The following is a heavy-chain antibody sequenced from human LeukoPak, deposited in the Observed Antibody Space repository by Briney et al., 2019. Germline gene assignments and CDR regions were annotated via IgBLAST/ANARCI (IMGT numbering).Heavy chain of an antibody. Sequence: GGSLRLSCAASGFTVSSNYMSWVRQAPGKGLEWVSVIYSGGSTYYADSVKGRFTISRDNSKNTLYLQMNSLGAEDTAVYYCARSSTTYGMDVWGQGTTVTVSS. V-gene: IGHV3-53*01. CDR3: ARSSTTYGMDV. J-gene: IGHJ6*02. CDR2: IYSGGST. CDR1: GFTVSSNY. D-gene: IGHD4-11*01.